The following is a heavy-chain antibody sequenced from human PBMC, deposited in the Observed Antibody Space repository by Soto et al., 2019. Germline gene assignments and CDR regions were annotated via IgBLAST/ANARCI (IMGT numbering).Heavy chain of an antibody. CDR3: ARVLNYYHSSGYYYDALDY. J-gene: IGHJ4*02. Sequence: QVQLVQSGAEVKKPGSSVKVSCKASGGTFSSYAISWVRQAPGQGLEWMGGIIPIFGTANYAQKFQGRVTITADESTSTAYMELSSLRSEDKAVYYCARVLNYYHSSGYYYDALDYWGQGTLVTVSS. CDR2: IIPIFGTA. CDR1: GGTFSSYA. V-gene: IGHV1-69*01. D-gene: IGHD3-22*01.